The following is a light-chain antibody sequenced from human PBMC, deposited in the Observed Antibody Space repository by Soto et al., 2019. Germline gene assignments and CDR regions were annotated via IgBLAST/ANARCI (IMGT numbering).Light chain of an antibody. CDR2: ENN. Sequence: NFMLTQPHSVSESPGKTVTISCTRSSGSIAHNYVQWYQQCPGSAPTTVIYENNQRPSGVPDRFSGSIDSSSNSASLTISGLRTEDEADYYCHSYDTSNPAWVFGGGTKLTVL. V-gene: IGLV6-57*04. CDR3: HSYDTSNPAWV. J-gene: IGLJ3*02. CDR1: SGSIAHNY.